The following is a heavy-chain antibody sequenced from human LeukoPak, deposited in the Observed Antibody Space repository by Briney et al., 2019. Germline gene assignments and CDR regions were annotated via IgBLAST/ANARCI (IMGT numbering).Heavy chain of an antibody. CDR1: GYTFTSYD. V-gene: IGHV1-8*01. Sequence: ASVKVSCKASGYTFTSYDINWVRQATGQGLEWMGWMNPNSGNTGYAQKFQGRVTMTRNTSISTAYMELSSLRSEDTAVYYRARSYYDYIWGSYRLVNYYYYMDVWGKGTTVTVSS. CDR2: MNPNSGNT. D-gene: IGHD3-16*02. CDR3: ARSYYDYIWGSYRLVNYYYYMDV. J-gene: IGHJ6*03.